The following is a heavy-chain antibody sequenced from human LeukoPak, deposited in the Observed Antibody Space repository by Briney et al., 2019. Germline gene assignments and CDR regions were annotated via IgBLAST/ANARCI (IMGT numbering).Heavy chain of an antibody. D-gene: IGHD2-21*02. CDR3: ARAKGDLIDY. CDR1: GFNLSVYG. CDR2: MWHDGSNK. J-gene: IGHJ4*02. V-gene: IGHV3-33*01. Sequence: GSLRLSCTASGFNLSVYGMHWVRQAPGKGLEWVAVMWHDGSNKHYADSVKGRCTMSRDKSKNTLYLEMNSLRGEDTAVYYCARAKGDLIDYWGQGTMVIVSS.